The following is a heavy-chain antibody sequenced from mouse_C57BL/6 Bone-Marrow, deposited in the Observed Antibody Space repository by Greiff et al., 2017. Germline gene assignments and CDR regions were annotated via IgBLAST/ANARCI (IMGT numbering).Heavy chain of an antibody. CDR3: ARGYYGSSLYYYAMDY. CDR2: IDPANGNT. CDR1: GFNIKNTY. V-gene: IGHV14-3*01. D-gene: IGHD1-1*01. Sequence: VQLQQSVAELVRPGASVKLSCTASGFNIKNTYMHWVKQRPEHGLEWIGRIDPANGNTKYDPKFQGKATITADTSSNTAYLQLSSLTSEDTAIYYCARGYYGSSLYYYAMDYWGQGTSVTVAA. J-gene: IGHJ4*01.